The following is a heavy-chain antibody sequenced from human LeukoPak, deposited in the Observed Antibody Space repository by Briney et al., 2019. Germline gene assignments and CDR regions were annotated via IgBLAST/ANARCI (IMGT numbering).Heavy chain of an antibody. Sequence: SGGSLRLSCAASGFTFSSYAMSWVRQAPGKGLEWVSAISGSGGSTYYADSVKGLFTISRDNSKNTLYLQMNSLRPEDTAVYYCAKASGTGLFFDYWGQGTLVTVSS. V-gene: IGHV3-23*01. D-gene: IGHD1-1*01. CDR2: ISGSGGST. CDR1: GFTFSSYA. J-gene: IGHJ4*02. CDR3: AKASGTGLFFDY.